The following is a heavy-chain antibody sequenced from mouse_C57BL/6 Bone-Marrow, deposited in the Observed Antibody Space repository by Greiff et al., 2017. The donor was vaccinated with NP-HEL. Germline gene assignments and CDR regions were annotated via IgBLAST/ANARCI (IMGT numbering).Heavy chain of an antibody. Sequence: EVKVVESEGGLVQPGSSMKLSCTASGFTFSDYYLAWVRQVPEKGLEWVANINYDGSSTSYLDSLKSRFITSRDNAENILYLQMSSLKSEDTATYYCARVGDIAGSSPLRYFDVWGTGTTVTVSS. CDR1: GFTFSDYY. CDR2: INYDGSST. D-gene: IGHD1-1*01. V-gene: IGHV5-16*01. CDR3: ARVGDIAGSSPLRYFDV. J-gene: IGHJ1*03.